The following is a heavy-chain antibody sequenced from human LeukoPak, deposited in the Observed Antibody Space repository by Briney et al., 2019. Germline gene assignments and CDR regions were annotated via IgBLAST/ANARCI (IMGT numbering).Heavy chain of an antibody. D-gene: IGHD3-10*01. CDR2: IYTSGST. V-gene: IGHV4-4*07. CDR1: GGSISGYY. CDR3: ARDTEAKRGSPYGIRN. Sequence: PSETLSLTCTVSGGSISGYYWSWVRQPAGKGLEWIGRIYTSGSTNYNPSLKSRVTMSVDTSKKQFSLNLSSVTAADTAVYYCARDTEAKRGSPYGIRNWGQGTLVTVSS. J-gene: IGHJ4*02.